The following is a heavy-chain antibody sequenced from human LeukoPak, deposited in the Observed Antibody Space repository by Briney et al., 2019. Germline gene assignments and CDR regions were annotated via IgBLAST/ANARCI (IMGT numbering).Heavy chain of an antibody. CDR3: ARDGPDNYDILTGSYAFDI. D-gene: IGHD3-9*01. CDR1: GFTFSSYS. CDR2: ISSSSSYI. J-gene: IGHJ3*02. V-gene: IGHV3-21*01. Sequence: GGSLRLSCAASGFTFSSYSMNWVRQAPGKGLEWVSSISSSSSYIYYADSVKGRFTISRDNAKNSLYLQMNSLRAEDTAVYYCARDGPDNYDILTGSYAFDIWGQGTMVTVSS.